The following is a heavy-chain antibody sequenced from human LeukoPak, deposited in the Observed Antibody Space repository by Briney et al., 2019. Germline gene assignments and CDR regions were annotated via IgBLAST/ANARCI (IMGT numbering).Heavy chain of an antibody. CDR2: ISGSGGST. D-gene: IGHD4-17*01. CDR1: GSTFTFYA. CDR3: AKWDGDLYYYYYMDV. Sequence: GGSLRLSCAASGSTFTFYAMSWVRQAPGKGLEWVSVISGSGGSTYYADSVKGRFSISRDNSKNTLYLQMDSLRAEDTAVYYCAKWDGDLYYYYYMDVWGKGTTVTVSS. V-gene: IGHV3-23*01. J-gene: IGHJ6*03.